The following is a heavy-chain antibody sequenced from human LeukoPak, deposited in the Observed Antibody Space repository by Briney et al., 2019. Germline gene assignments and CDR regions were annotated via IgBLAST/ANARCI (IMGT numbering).Heavy chain of an antibody. V-gene: IGHV3-21*04. CDR2: ISSSSSYI. J-gene: IGHJ4*02. Sequence: PGGSLRLSCATSGFTFSSYSMNWVRQAPGKGLEWVSSISSSSSYIYYADSVKGRFTISRDNAKNSLYLQMNSLRAEDTAVYYCAKGTTVLTATALDYWGQGTLVTVSS. CDR1: GFTFSSYS. CDR3: AKGTTVLTATALDY. D-gene: IGHD2-21*02.